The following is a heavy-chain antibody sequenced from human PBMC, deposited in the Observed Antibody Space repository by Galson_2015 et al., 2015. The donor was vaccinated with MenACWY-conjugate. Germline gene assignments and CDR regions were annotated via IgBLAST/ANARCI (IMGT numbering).Heavy chain of an antibody. CDR2: IKRDGSTR. J-gene: IGHJ3*01. Sequence: SLRLSCAASGFTFSGYWMTWFRQAPGKGLEWVANIKRDGSTRNYLDSVKGRFIISRDNAENSLFLQMNSLGAEDTAVYYCARDLSPYCGAGCYIDAHDVWGQGTMVTVSS. CDR1: GFTFSGYW. D-gene: IGHD2-21*01. CDR3: ARDLSPYCGAGCYIDAHDV. V-gene: IGHV3-7*03.